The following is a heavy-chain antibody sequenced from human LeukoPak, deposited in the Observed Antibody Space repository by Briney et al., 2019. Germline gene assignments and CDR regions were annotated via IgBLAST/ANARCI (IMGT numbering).Heavy chain of an antibody. D-gene: IGHD3-10*01. CDR1: GFTFSSYA. Sequence: GGSLRLSCAASGFTFSSYAMSWVRQAPGKGLEWVSAISGSGGSTYYADSVKGRFTISRDNAKNSLYLQMNSLRAEDTAVYYCARVGAARYYYYGMDVWGQGTTVTVSS. CDR3: ARVGAARYYYYGMDV. CDR2: ISGSGGST. J-gene: IGHJ6*02. V-gene: IGHV3-23*01.